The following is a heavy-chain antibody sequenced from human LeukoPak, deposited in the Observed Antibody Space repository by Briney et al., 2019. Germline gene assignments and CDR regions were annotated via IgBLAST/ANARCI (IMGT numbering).Heavy chain of an antibody. V-gene: IGHV4-31*03. D-gene: IGHD3-3*01. CDR2: IYYSGST. CDR3: ARRNDFWSGRYTDAFDI. CDR1: GGSISSGGYF. Sequence: PSETLSLTCTVSGGSISSGGYFWSWIRQHPGKGLEWIGYIYYSGSTYYNPSLKSRVSISVDTSKNQFSLKLSSVTAADTAVYYCARRNDFWSGRYTDAFDIWGQGTMVTVSS. J-gene: IGHJ3*02.